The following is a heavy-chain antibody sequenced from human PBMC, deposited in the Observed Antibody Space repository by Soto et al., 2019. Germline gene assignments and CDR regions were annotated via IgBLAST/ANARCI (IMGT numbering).Heavy chain of an antibody. CDR1: GASISNNDYC. J-gene: IGHJ4*02. Sequence: SETLSLTCTVSGASISNNDYCWSWIRQSPGRGLEWIGFIYYSGNTYTNPSLKSRVTIAADTSKNQISLTLTSVTAADTAVYFGAREGPALLHNGYMIAAGRLDYWRQGALVTVSS. V-gene: IGHV4-30-4*01. CDR2: IYYSGNT. D-gene: IGHD6-13*01. CDR3: AREGPALLHNGYMIAAGRLDY.